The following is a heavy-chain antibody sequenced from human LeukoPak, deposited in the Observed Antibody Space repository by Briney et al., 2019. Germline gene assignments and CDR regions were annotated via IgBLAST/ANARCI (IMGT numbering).Heavy chain of an antibody. Sequence: GGSLRLSCAASGFTVSTNYMSWVRQAPGKGLEWVSTLSDRGGGTFYADSVKGRFTISRDNSRNTLYLQMHSLRAEDTAVYYCAKDRPYISSWYGCSTPWGQGTLVTVSS. J-gene: IGHJ5*02. CDR2: LSDRGGGT. D-gene: IGHD2-2*01. CDR3: AKDRPYISSWYGCSTP. V-gene: IGHV3-23*01. CDR1: GFTVSTNY.